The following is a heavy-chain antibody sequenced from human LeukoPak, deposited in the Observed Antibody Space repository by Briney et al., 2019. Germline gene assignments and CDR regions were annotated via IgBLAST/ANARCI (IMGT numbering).Heavy chain of an antibody. CDR3: ARDKSSGYWFIDY. CDR2: INSDGSST. D-gene: IGHD3-22*01. CDR1: GFTFSSHW. J-gene: IGHJ4*02. V-gene: IGHV3-74*01. Sequence: GGSLRLSCAASGFTFSSHWMHWVRQAPGKGLVWVSRINSDGSSTNYADAVKGRFTVSRDNAKSTLYLQVNSLRAEDTAVYYCARDKSSGYWFIDYWGQGTLVTVSS.